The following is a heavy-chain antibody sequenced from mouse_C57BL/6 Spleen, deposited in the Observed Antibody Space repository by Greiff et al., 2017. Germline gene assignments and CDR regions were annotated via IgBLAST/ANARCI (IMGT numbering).Heavy chain of an antibody. CDR2: IYPGSGST. CDR1: GYTFTSYW. Sequence: VQLQQPGAELVKPGASVKMSCKASGYTFTSYWITWVKQRPGQGLEWIGDIYPGSGSTNYNEKFKSKATLTVDTSSSPAYMQLSSLTSEDSAVYYGARGYYGYLYAMDYWGQGTSVTVSS. D-gene: IGHD2-2*01. J-gene: IGHJ4*01. CDR3: ARGYYGYLYAMDY. V-gene: IGHV1-55*01.